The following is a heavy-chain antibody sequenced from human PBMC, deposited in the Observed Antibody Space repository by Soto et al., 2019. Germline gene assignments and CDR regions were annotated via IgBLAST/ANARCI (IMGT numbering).Heavy chain of an antibody. Sequence: QVQLVQSGAEVKKPGASVKVSCKASGYTFTSYGISWVRQAPGQGLEWVGWISPYSGNTNYAQRLQGRVTMTMDTSTSTVSMELRSLRSDDTAVYYCARGRWGRVNAFDLWGQGTMVTFSS. J-gene: IGHJ3*01. CDR1: GYTFTSYG. CDR2: ISPYSGNT. CDR3: ARGRWGRVNAFDL. D-gene: IGHD1-26*01. V-gene: IGHV1-18*01.